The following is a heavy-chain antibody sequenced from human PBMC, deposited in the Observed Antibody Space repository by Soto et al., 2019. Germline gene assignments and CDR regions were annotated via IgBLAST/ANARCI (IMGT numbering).Heavy chain of an antibody. Sequence: GESLKISCKGSGYSFTSYWIGWVRQMPWKGLEWMGIIYPGDSDTRYSPSFQGQVTISADKSISTAYLQWSSLKASDTAMYYCARASAAGKYYYGMDVWGQGTTVTVSS. J-gene: IGHJ6*02. V-gene: IGHV5-51*01. D-gene: IGHD6-13*01. CDR2: IYPGDSDT. CDR3: ARASAAGKYYYGMDV. CDR1: GYSFTSYW.